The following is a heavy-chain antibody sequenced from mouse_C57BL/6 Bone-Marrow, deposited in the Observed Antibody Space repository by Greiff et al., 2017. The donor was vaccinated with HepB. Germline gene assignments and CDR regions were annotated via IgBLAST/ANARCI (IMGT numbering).Heavy chain of an antibody. V-gene: IGHV14-1*01. J-gene: IGHJ2*01. CDR3: TPHYYGSSYDY. CDR1: GYTFTSYW. D-gene: IGHD1-1*01. CDR2: IDPEDGDT. Sequence: EVQLQQPGAELVKPGASVKLSCKASGYTFTSYWMHWVKQRPGRGLEWIGRIDPEDGDTEYAPKFQGKATMTADTSSNTAYLQLSSLTSEDTAVYYCTPHYYGSSYDYWGQGTTLTVSS.